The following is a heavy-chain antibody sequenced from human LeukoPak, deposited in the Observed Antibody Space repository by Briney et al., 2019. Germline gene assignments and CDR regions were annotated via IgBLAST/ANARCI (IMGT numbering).Heavy chain of an antibody. J-gene: IGHJ4*02. D-gene: IGHD6-19*01. Sequence: GGSLRLSCAASGFTFSSYAMHWVRQAPGKGLEWVAVISYDGSNKYYADSVKGRFTISRDNSKNTLYLQMNSLRAEDTAVYYCARARFQWLGVYFDYWGQGTLVTVSS. CDR2: ISYDGSNK. CDR3: ARARFQWLGVYFDY. CDR1: GFTFSSYA. V-gene: IGHV3-30*14.